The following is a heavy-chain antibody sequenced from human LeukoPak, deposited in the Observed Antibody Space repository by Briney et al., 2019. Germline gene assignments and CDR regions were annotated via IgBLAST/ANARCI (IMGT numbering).Heavy chain of an antibody. CDR2: ISGSGGST. V-gene: IGHV3-23*01. CDR1: GFTFSNYA. D-gene: IGHD1-26*01. J-gene: IGHJ4*02. CDR3: AKKWGVGTTTLDYFDY. Sequence: GGSLRLSCAASGFTFSNYAMSWVRQAPGKGLEWVSGISGSGGSTYYADSVKGRFTISRDNSKNTLYLQMDSLTDEDTAVYYCAKKWGVGTTTLDYFDYWGQGTLVTVSS.